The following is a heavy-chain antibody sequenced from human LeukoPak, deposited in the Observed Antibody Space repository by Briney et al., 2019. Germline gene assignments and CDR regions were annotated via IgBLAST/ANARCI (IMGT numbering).Heavy chain of an antibody. D-gene: IGHD6-19*01. CDR1: GYTFTGYY. J-gene: IGHJ5*02. Sequence: GASVKVSCKASGYTFTGYYIHWVRQAPGQGLEWVGWINPNSGGAKYAQKFQDRVTMTRDTSISTAYMGLSRLRSDDTAVCYCAKGRVVAGSKSLTYHWLDPWGQGTLVTVSS. CDR2: INPNSGGA. CDR3: AKGRVVAGSKSLTYHWLDP. V-gene: IGHV1-2*02.